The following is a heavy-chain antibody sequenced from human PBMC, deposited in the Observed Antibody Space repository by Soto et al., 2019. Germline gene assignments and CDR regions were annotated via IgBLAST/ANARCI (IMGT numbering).Heavy chain of an antibody. V-gene: IGHV4-30-4*01. CDR1: GGSISSGDYY. J-gene: IGHJ4*02. Sequence: PSETLSLTCTVSGGSISSGDYYWSWIRQPPGKGLEWIGYIYYSGSTYYNPSLKSRVTISVDTSKNQFSLKLSSVTAADTAVYYCARAQGSGFLVSWGQRTLVTVSS. CDR2: IYYSGST. D-gene: IGHD3-10*01. CDR3: ARAQGSGFLVS.